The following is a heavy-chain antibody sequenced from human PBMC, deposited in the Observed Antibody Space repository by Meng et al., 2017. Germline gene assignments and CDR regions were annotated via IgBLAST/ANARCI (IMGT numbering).Heavy chain of an antibody. Sequence: LPLEEAGPGLVRHSETLSLTCTASGGSISSSSCYWGWSRQPPGKGLEWSGSIYYSGSTYDNPSIKSRVTISVDTSKNQFSLKLSSVTAADTAVYYCARGHNDYGDYPNWFDPWGQGTLVTVSS. CDR2: IYYSGST. J-gene: IGHJ5*02. V-gene: IGHV4-39*07. CDR3: ARGHNDYGDYPNWFDP. CDR1: GGSISSSSCY. D-gene: IGHD4-17*01.